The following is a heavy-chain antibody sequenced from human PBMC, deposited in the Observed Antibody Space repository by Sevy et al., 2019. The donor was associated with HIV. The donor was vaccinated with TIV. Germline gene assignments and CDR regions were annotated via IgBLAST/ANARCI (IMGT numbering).Heavy chain of an antibody. CDR3: ARQYCSSTSCTLGIDY. V-gene: IGHV5-51*01. D-gene: IGHD2-2*01. CDR2: IYPGDSDT. Sequence: GESLKISCKGSAYSFTSYWIGWVRQMPGKGLEWMGIIYPGDSDTRYIPSFQGQVTISADKSISTAYLQWSSLKASDTAMYYCARQYCSSTSCTLGIDYWGQGTLVTVSS. CDR1: AYSFTSYW. J-gene: IGHJ4*02.